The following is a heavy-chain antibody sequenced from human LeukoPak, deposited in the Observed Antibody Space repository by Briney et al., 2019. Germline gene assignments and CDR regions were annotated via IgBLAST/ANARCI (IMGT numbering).Heavy chain of an antibody. D-gene: IGHD3-22*01. J-gene: IGHJ1*01. Sequence: SETLSLTCSVSGDSVSRSDSYWDWIRQPPGKGLEWIGTIYYSGRTYYSPSLKSRVTMSVDPSNNQFSLNLRSVTAADTAVYYCARRRYYDGSGYLEWGQGTLLSVSS. CDR3: ARRRYYDGSGYLE. CDR1: GDSVSRSDSY. V-gene: IGHV4-39*01. CDR2: IYYSGRT.